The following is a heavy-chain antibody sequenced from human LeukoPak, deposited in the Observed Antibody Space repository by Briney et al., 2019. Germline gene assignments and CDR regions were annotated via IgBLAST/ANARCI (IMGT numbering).Heavy chain of an antibody. CDR2: IWYDGSNK. CDR3: ASNLFVDTAMSADDAFDI. V-gene: IGHV3-33*01. J-gene: IGHJ3*02. CDR1: GFTFSSYG. Sequence: GRSLRLSCAASGFTFSSYGMHWVRQAPGKGLEWVAVIWYDGSNKYYADSVKGRFTISRDNSKNTLYLQMNSLRAEDTAVYYCASNLFVDTAMSADDAFDIWGQGTMVTVS. D-gene: IGHD5-18*01.